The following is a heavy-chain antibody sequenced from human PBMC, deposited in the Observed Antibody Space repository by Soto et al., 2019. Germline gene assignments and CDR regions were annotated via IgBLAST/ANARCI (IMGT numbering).Heavy chain of an antibody. J-gene: IGHJ4*02. D-gene: IGHD3-22*01. CDR1: GSTFSNFA. CDR3: VRGPDYEGYFDY. V-gene: IGHV1-69*12. Sequence: QVRLVQSGAEVKKTGSSVKVSCEASGSTFSNFAIGWVRQAPGQGLEWLGGIILPFGTPNYAQKFQGRVTISADESVTTAYMELRGLRSEDTAVYDCVRGPDYEGYFDYWGQGTLVTVSS. CDR2: IILPFGTP.